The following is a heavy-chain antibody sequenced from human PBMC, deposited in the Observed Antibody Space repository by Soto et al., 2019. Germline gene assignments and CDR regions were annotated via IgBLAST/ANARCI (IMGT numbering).Heavy chain of an antibody. D-gene: IGHD3-9*01. V-gene: IGHV1-69*13. CDR1: GGTFSSYA. CDR3: ARDILTGYYKTHNWFDP. CDR2: IIPIFGTA. Sequence: SVKVSCKASGGTFSSYAISWVRQAPGQGLEWMGGIIPIFGTANYAQKFQGRVTITADESTSTAYMELSSLRSEDTAVYYCARDILTGYYKTHNWFDPWGQGTLVTVSS. J-gene: IGHJ5*02.